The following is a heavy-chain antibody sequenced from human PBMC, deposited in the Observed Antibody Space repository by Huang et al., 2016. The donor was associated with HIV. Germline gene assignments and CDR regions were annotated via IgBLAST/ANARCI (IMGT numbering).Heavy chain of an antibody. CDR3: ARDRKYDNAWYWFDP. CDR1: GGTFSSYA. CDR2: IIPNLGTP. Sequence: QVQLVQSGAEVKKPGSSVRVSCEASGGTFSSYAINWVRQAPGQGLEWMGGIIPNLGTPNYAQKFQGRVRITADESTSTAYMELSSLRSDDTAVYYCARDRKYDNAWYWFDPWGQGTLVTVSS. J-gene: IGHJ5*02. D-gene: IGHD1-1*01. V-gene: IGHV1-69*01.